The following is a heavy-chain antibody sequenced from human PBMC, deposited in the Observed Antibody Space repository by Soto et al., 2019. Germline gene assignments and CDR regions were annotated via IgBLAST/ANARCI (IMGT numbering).Heavy chain of an antibody. CDR3: ARDNYGSGSYSYYYYYMEV. J-gene: IGHJ6*03. CDR1: GFTFSSYS. V-gene: IGHV3-21*01. Sequence: EVQLVESGGGLVKPGGSLRLSCAASGFTFSSYSMNWVRQAPGKGLEWVSSISSSSSYIYYADSVKGRFTISRDNAKNALYLEMNRRRAEDTAVYYCARDNYGSGSYSYYYYYMEVWGKGTKVTVSS. CDR2: ISSSSSYI. D-gene: IGHD3-10*01.